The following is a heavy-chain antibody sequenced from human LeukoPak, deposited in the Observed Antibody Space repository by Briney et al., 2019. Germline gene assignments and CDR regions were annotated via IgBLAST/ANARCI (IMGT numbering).Heavy chain of an antibody. Sequence: GGTLRLSCAASGFTFSSYGMHWVRQAPGKGLEWVAFIRYDGSNKYYADSVKGRFTISRDNSKNTLYLQMNSLRAEDTAVYYCAKDRSVAGTPGYWGQGTLVTVSS. CDR2: IRYDGSNK. CDR1: GFTFSSYG. J-gene: IGHJ4*02. CDR3: AKDRSVAGTPGY. D-gene: IGHD6-19*01. V-gene: IGHV3-30*02.